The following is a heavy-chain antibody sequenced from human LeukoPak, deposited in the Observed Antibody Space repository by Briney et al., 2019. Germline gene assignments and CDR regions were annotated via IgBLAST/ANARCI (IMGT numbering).Heavy chain of an antibody. CDR2: IKQDGSEK. J-gene: IGHJ3*02. CDR1: GFTFSSHW. Sequence: GGSLRLSCAASGFTFSSHWMGWVRQAPGKGLEWVANIKQDGSEKYYVDSVTGRFTISRDNAKNSLYLQMNSLRAEDTAVYYCAGVGYFYDSSGYHDAFDMWGQGTMVTVSS. D-gene: IGHD3-22*01. V-gene: IGHV3-7*01. CDR3: AGVGYFYDSSGYHDAFDM.